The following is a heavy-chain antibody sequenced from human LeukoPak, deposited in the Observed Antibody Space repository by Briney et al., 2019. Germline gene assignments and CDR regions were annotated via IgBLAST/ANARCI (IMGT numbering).Heavy chain of an antibody. CDR3: ARPPYGGVDY. Sequence: PGGSLRLSCAASGFTFSNFAMTWVRQAPGKGLEWVSSIVGSSSTYYADSVKGRFTISRDDSKNTLYLQMNSLRAEDTAVYYCARPPYGGVDYWGQGTLVTVSS. D-gene: IGHD4-23*01. CDR2: IVGSSST. V-gene: IGHV3-69-1*01. J-gene: IGHJ4*02. CDR1: GFTFSNFA.